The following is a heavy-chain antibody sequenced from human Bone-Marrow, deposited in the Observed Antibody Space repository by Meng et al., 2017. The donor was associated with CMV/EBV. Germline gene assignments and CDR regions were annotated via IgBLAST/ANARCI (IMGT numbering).Heavy chain of an antibody. CDR3: ARDAGDYEYGMDV. V-gene: IGHV3-21*01. CDR2: ISSSSSYT. CDR1: GFTFSTYS. Sequence: GESLKISCAASGFTFSTYSMKWVRQAPGKGLEWVASISSSSSYTSYADSVKGRFTVSRDSAQNSLYLQMNSLRAEDTAVYYCARDAGDYEYGMDVWGQGTTVTVSS. J-gene: IGHJ6*02.